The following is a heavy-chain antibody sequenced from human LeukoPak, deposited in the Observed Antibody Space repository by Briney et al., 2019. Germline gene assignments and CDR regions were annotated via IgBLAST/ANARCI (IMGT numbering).Heavy chain of an antibody. CDR3: AKVQRDFVVVVAAARDYYYYGMDV. J-gene: IGHJ6*02. D-gene: IGHD2-15*01. CDR2: ISGSGGST. V-gene: IGHV3-23*01. CDR1: GFTFSTYA. Sequence: GGSLRLSCEASGFTFSTYAMSWVRQAPGKGLEWVSAISGSGGSTYYADSVKGRFTISRDNSKNTLYLQMNSLRAEDTAVYYCAKVQRDFVVVVAAARDYYYYGMDVWGQGTTVTVSS.